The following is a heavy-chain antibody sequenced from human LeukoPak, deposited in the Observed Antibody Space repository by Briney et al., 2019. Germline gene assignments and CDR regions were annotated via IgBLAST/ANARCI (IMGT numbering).Heavy chain of an antibody. V-gene: IGHV4-59*08. Sequence: SETLSLTCTVSGGSISSYYWSWIRQPPGKGLEWIGYIYHSGSTNYNLSLKSRVTISVDTSKNQFSLKLSSVTAADTAVYYCARYGDSSGSYYYYYGMDVWGQGTTVTVSS. D-gene: IGHD3-22*01. J-gene: IGHJ6*02. CDR3: ARYGDSSGSYYYYYGMDV. CDR1: GGSISSYY. CDR2: IYHSGST.